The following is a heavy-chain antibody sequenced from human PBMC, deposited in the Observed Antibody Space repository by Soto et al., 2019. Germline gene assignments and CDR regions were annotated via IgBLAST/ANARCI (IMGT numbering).Heavy chain of an antibody. CDR3: ARGTGITIFGVADDYYGMDV. CDR2: IIPIFGTA. J-gene: IGHJ6*02. Sequence: SVKVSCKASGGTFSSYAISWVRQAPGQGLEWMGGIIPIFGTANYAQKFQSRVTITADKSTSTAYMELSSLRSEDTAVYYCARGTGITIFGVADDYYGMDVWGQGTTVTVSS. CDR1: GGTFSSYA. D-gene: IGHD3-3*01. V-gene: IGHV1-69*06.